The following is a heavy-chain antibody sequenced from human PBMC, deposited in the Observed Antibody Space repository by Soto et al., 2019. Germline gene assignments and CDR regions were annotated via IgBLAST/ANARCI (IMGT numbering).Heavy chain of an antibody. CDR3: ARVAAPKCWFDP. J-gene: IGHJ5*02. Sequence: QVQLVQSGAEVKKPGSSVKVSCKASGGTFSSYTISWVRQAPGQGLEWMGRIIPILGIANYAQKFQGRVTITADKSTSTAYMELSSLRSEDTAVYYCARVAAPKCWFDPWCQGTLVTVSS. V-gene: IGHV1-69*02. CDR2: IIPILGIA. CDR1: GGTFSSYT.